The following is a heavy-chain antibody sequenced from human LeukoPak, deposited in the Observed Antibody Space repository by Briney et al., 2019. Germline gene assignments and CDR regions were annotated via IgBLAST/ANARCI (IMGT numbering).Heavy chain of an antibody. Sequence: TGGSLRLSCAASGFAFSDFSMNWVRQAPGKGLEWVANTRGSGSGVGSGNYYAVSVKGRFTISRDDAKNSLYLQMNSLRAEDTAFYCCARDDNSGFDYWGQGALVTVSS. D-gene: IGHD1-1*01. CDR3: ARDDNSGFDY. CDR1: GFAFSDFS. V-gene: IGHV3-21*05. CDR2: TRGSGSGVGSGN. J-gene: IGHJ4*02.